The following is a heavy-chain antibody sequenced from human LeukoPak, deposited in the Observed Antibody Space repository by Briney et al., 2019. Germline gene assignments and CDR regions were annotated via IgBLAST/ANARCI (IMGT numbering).Heavy chain of an antibody. J-gene: IGHJ4*02. CDR3: ATYSAYSGNYYFDY. CDR2: FDPEDGET. D-gene: IGHD1-26*01. V-gene: IGHV1-24*01. Sequence: ASVKVSCKVSGYTLTELSMHWVRQAPGKGLEWMGGFDPEDGETIYAQKFQGRVTTTEDTSTDTAYMDLSSLRSEDTAVYYCATYSAYSGNYYFDYWGQGTLVTVSS. CDR1: GYTLTELS.